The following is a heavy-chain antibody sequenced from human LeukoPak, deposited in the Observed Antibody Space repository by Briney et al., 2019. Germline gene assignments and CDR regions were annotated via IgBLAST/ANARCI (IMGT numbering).Heavy chain of an antibody. CDR3: ATAPAAIRAVDY. CDR2: IYYSESA. Sequence: PSQTLSLTCTVSGGSVSSGGYYWTWIRQHPGQGLEWIGYIYYSESAYYNPSLESRVTISVATSKNQFSLNLSSVTAADTAVYYCATAPAAIRAVDYWGQGTLVTVSS. J-gene: IGHJ4*02. CDR1: GGSVSSGGYY. V-gene: IGHV4-31*03. D-gene: IGHD2-2*01.